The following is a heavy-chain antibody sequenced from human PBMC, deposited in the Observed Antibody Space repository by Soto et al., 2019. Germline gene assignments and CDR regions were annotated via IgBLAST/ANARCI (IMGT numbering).Heavy chain of an antibody. CDR1: GYTFTSYA. CDR3: AMGHGYSSGRYIWDLTAFDI. J-gene: IGHJ3*02. CDR2: INAGNGNT. D-gene: IGHD6-19*01. Sequence: ASVKVSCKASGYTFTSYAIHWVRQAPGQRLEWMGWINAGNGNTKYSQKFQGRVTITRDTSASTAYMELSSLRSEDTAVYYCAMGHGYSSGRYIWDLTAFDIWGQGTMVTVSS. V-gene: IGHV1-3*01.